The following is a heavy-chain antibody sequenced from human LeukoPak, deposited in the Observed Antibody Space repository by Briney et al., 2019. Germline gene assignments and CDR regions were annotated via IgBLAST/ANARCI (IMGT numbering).Heavy chain of an antibody. J-gene: IGHJ4*02. D-gene: IGHD5-18*01. Sequence: SGGPLRLSCAASGFTFSSYWMHWVRQAPGKGLVWVSRINSDGSSTSYADSVKGRFTISRDNAKNTLYLQMNSLRAEDTAVYYCARRATTERGYSYGLDYWAREPWSPSPQ. CDR3: ARRATTERGYSYGLDY. CDR1: GFTFSSYW. V-gene: IGHV3-74*01. CDR2: INSDGSST.